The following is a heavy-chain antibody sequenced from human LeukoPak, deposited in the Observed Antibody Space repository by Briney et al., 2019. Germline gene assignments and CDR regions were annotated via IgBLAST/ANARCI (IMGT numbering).Heavy chain of an antibody. CDR2: IDYSGST. J-gene: IGHJ6*03. Sequence: SETLSLTCTVSGGSISSYYWSWIRQPPGKGLEWIGYIDYSGSTNYNPSLKSRVTISVDTSKNQFSLKLSSVTAADTAVCYCASTPAHYYDSSGDYYYYYMDVWGKGTTVTVSS. CDR3: ASTPAHYYDSSGDYYYYYMDV. CDR1: GGSISSYY. V-gene: IGHV4-59*01. D-gene: IGHD3-22*01.